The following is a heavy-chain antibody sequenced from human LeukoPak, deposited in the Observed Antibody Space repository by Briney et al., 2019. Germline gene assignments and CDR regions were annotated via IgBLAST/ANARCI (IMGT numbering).Heavy chain of an antibody. D-gene: IGHD2-15*01. Sequence: GRSLRLSCAASGFTFSSYGMHWVRQAPGKGLEWVAVIWYDGSNKYYADSVKGRFTISRDNSKNTLYLQMNSLRAEDTAVYYCARGGQMQRQDYWGQGTLVTVSS. V-gene: IGHV3-33*01. CDR2: IWYDGSNK. J-gene: IGHJ4*02. CDR3: ARGGQMQRQDY. CDR1: GFTFSSYG.